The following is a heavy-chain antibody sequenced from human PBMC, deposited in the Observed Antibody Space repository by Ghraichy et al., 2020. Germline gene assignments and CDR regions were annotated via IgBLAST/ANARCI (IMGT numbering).Heavy chain of an antibody. CDR2: INHSGST. D-gene: IGHD5-24*01. J-gene: IGHJ5*02. Sequence: SETLSLTCDLYGGPFSGYYWSWTRKPPGKGLEWIGEINHSGSTVYNPSLKSRVTISVHTSKNQFSLKLSSVTAADTGVYYCVRGRRRDGYNYWFDPWGQGTLVSV. CDR3: VRGRRRDGYNYWFDP. V-gene: IGHV4-34*01. CDR1: GGPFSGYY.